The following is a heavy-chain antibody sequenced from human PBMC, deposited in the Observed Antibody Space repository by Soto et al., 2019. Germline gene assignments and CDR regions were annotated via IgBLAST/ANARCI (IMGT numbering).Heavy chain of an antibody. Sequence: EVQLVESGGGLVQPGGSLRLSCAASGFTFSSYWMHWVRQVPGKGLLWVSRLNGDGSHTKYADSVKGRFTISRDNANNTLYLQLNSLRADDTAVYYCARDKSNWNDAGDYWGQGTLVTVSS. CDR3: ARDKSNWNDAGDY. CDR1: GFTFSSYW. D-gene: IGHD1-20*01. V-gene: IGHV3-74*01. J-gene: IGHJ4*02. CDR2: LNGDGSHT.